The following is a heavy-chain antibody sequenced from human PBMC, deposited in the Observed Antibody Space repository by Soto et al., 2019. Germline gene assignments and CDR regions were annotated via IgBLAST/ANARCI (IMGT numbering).Heavy chain of an antibody. V-gene: IGHV4-59*01. CDR1: GGSISPYY. Sequence: SETLSLTCTVSGGSISPYYWNWIRQPPGKGLEWIGYLYYGGSTNYNPSLESRVTISLDTSKNQISLKLSSVTAADTAVYYCARGRDDYNGWYVDLWGRGSLVTVSS. CDR2: LYYGGST. CDR3: ARGRDDYNGWYVDL. J-gene: IGHJ2*01. D-gene: IGHD4-4*01.